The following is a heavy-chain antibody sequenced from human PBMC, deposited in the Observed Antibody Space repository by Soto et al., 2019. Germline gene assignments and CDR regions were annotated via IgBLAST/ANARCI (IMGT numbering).Heavy chain of an antibody. J-gene: IGHJ5*02. CDR2: IIPIFGTA. V-gene: IGHV1-69*13. D-gene: IGHD6-13*01. CDR1: GGTFSSYA. CDR3: ARKNIAAAGTLYWFDP. Sequence: GASVKVSCKASGGTFSSYAISWVRQAPGQGLEWMGGIIPIFGTANYAQKFQGSVTITADESTSAAYMELSSLRSEDTAVYYCARKNIAAAGTLYWFDPWGQGTLVTVSS.